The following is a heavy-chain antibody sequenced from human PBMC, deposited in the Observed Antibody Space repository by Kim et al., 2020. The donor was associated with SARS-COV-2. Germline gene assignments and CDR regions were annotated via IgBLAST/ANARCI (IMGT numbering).Heavy chain of an antibody. Sequence: GGSLRLSCAASGFTFSSYAMHWVRQAPGKGLEWVAVISYDGSNKYYADSVKGRFTISRDNSKNTLYLQMNSLRAEDTAVYYCARAGAARPYYFDYWGQGTLVTVSS. V-gene: IGHV3-30-3*01. CDR3: ARAGAARPYYFDY. J-gene: IGHJ4*02. D-gene: IGHD6-6*01. CDR2: ISYDGSNK. CDR1: GFTFSSYA.